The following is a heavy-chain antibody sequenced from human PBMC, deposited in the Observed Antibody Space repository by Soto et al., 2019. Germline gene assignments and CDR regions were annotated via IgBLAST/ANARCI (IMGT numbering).Heavy chain of an antibody. CDR3: AKDTRLRLGELSFDAFDY. J-gene: IGHJ4*02. D-gene: IGHD3-16*02. CDR1: GFTFSSYG. Sequence: EVQLLESGGGLVQPGGSLRLSCAASGFTFSSYGMSWVRQAPGKALEWVSGITGSGGTTYYADSVKGRFTISRDNSKNTLYLQMNSLRAEDTAVYYCAKDTRLRLGELSFDAFDYWGQGTLVTVSS. V-gene: IGHV3-23*01. CDR2: ITGSGGTT.